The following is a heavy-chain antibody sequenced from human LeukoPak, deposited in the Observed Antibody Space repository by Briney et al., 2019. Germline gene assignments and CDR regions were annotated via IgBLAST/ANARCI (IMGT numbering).Heavy chain of an antibody. CDR1: GFTFSSYW. CDR3: ARERRGAAGRTYYYGMDV. J-gene: IGHJ6*02. CDR2: INTDGSST. Sequence: GGSLRLSCAASGFTFSSYWMHWVRQAPGKGLVWVSRINTDGSSTSYADSVKGRFTISRDNAKNTLYLQMNSLRAEDTAVYYCARERRGAAGRTYYYGMDVWGQGTTVTVTS. D-gene: IGHD6-13*01. V-gene: IGHV3-74*01.